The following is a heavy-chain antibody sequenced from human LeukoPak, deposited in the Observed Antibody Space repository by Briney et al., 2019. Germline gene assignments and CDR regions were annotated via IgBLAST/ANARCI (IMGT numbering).Heavy chain of an antibody. CDR2: IKQDGSEE. Sequence: PGGSLRLSCAASGFSFSSYYMAWARQPPGKVLEWVATIKQDGSEESFVDSVKGRFTISRDNARNSLSLQMNNLRAEDTAVYYCARADWFSFDYWGQGVLVTVSS. D-gene: IGHD3-9*01. CDR3: ARADWFSFDY. V-gene: IGHV3-7*04. J-gene: IGHJ4*02. CDR1: GFSFSSYY.